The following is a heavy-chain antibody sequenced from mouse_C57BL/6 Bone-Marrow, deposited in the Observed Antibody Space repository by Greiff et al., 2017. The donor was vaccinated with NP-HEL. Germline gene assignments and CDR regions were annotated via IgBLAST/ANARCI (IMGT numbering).Heavy chain of an antibody. CDR3: GRGGTGYWDFDV. CDR2: INPYNGGT. CDR1: GYTFTDYY. Sequence: VQLQQSGPVLVKPGASVKMSCKASGYTFTDYYMNWVKQSPGKSLEWIGVINPYNGGTSYNQKFKGKATFTVDKSSNPAYIELNSLTSEDSAVYYGGRGGTGYWDFDVWGKGTTVTVSS. V-gene: IGHV1-19*01. J-gene: IGHJ1*03.